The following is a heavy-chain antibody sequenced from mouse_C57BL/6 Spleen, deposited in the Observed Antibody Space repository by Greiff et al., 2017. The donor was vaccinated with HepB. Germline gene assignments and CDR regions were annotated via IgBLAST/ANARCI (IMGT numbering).Heavy chain of an antibody. CDR3: ARGRGYYAMDY. Sequence: QVQLKQSGTELVKPGASVKLSCKASGYTFTSYWMHWVKQRPGQGLEWIGNINPSNGGTNYNEKFKSKATLTVDKSSSTAYMQLSSLTSEDSAVYYWARGRGYYAMDYWGPGTSVTVSS. CDR1: GYTFTSYW. J-gene: IGHJ4*01. CDR2: INPSNGGT. V-gene: IGHV1-53*01.